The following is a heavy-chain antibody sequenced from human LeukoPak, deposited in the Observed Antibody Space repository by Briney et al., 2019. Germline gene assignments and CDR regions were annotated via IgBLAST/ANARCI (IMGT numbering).Heavy chain of an antibody. Sequence: ASVKVSCKTSGATFNNSAISWVRQAPGQGLEWLGGIMPLFGTADYSYKFPVRVSITKYESTTTVYLDLTSLTSDDKAVAYYDRDVHGDYWSGWFDPWAQGTLVSVSS. CDR2: IMPLFGTA. CDR3: DRDVHGDYWSGWFDP. CDR1: GATFNNSA. V-gene: IGHV1-69*05. J-gene: IGHJ5*02. D-gene: IGHD4-17*01.